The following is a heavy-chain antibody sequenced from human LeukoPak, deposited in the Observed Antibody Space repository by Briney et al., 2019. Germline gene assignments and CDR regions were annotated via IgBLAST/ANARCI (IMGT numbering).Heavy chain of an antibody. D-gene: IGHD3-9*01. CDR3: AREMSYYDILTGYLRGYYGMDV. Sequence: ASVKVSCKASGYTFTSYGISWVRRAPGQGLEWMGWISAYNGNTNYAQKFQGRVTMTRNTSISTAYMELSSLRSEDTAVYYCAREMSYYDILTGYLRGYYGMDVWGQGTTVTVSS. V-gene: IGHV1-18*01. CDR1: GYTFTSYG. CDR2: ISAYNGNT. J-gene: IGHJ6*02.